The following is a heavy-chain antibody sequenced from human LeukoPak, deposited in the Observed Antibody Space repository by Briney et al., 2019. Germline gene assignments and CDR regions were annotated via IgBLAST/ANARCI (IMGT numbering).Heavy chain of an antibody. V-gene: IGHV1-18*01. D-gene: IGHD5-18*01. Sequence: ASVKVSCKASGYTFTSYGISWVRQAPGQGLEWMGWISAYNGNINYAQKLQGRVTMTTDTSTSTAYMELRSLGSDDTAVYYCARDRIQLGLSKLDYWGQGTLVTVSS. CDR3: ARDRIQLGLSKLDY. J-gene: IGHJ4*02. CDR1: GYTFTSYG. CDR2: ISAYNGNI.